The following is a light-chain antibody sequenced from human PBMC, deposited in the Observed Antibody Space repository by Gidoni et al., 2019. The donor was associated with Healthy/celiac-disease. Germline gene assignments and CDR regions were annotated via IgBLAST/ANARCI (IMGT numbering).Light chain of an antibody. Sequence: EIVLPQSPATLSLSPGERATLSCRASQSVSSYLDWYQQKPGQATRLLIYDASNRATGIPARFSGRGSGTDFTLTISSLEPEDFAVYYCQQRSNWPRFTFXPXTRVDIK. V-gene: IGKV3-11*01. CDR3: QQRSNWPRFT. CDR1: QSVSSY. CDR2: DAS. J-gene: IGKJ3*01.